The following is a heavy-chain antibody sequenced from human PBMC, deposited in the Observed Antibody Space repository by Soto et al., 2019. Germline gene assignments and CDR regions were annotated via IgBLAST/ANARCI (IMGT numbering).Heavy chain of an antibody. CDR1: GFTFSSYA. V-gene: IGHV3-30-3*01. J-gene: IGHJ3*02. Sequence: QVQLVESGGGVVQPGRYLRLSCAASGFTFSSYAMHWVRQAPGKGLEWVAVISYDGSNKYYADSVKGRFTISRDNSKNTLYLQMNSLRAEDTAVYYCARDRLTVTTYAFDIWGQGTMVTVSS. CDR2: ISYDGSNK. D-gene: IGHD4-17*01. CDR3: ARDRLTVTTYAFDI.